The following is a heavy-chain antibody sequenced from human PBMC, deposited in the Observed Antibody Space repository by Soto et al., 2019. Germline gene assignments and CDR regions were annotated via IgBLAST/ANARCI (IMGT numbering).Heavy chain of an antibody. D-gene: IGHD3-16*01. CDR1: GGTFSSYA. V-gene: IGHV1-69*12. J-gene: IGHJ4*02. Sequence: QVQLVQSGAEVKKPGSSVKVSCKASGGTFSSYAISWVRQAPGQGLEWMGGIVPGFGTASYAQKFQGRVTISADGSTGTAYMELSSLRSEDTAVYYCAREGVAKVQLWVYHYWGQGTLVTVSS. CDR2: IVPGFGTA. CDR3: AREGVAKVQLWVYHY.